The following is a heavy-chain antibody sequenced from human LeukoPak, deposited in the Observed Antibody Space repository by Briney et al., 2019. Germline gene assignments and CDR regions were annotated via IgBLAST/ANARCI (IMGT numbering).Heavy chain of an antibody. CDR2: ISRHDDYI. CDR3: ARDLSFGAPVAFDI. Sequence: GSLRLSCVASGFNFDLYAMSWVRQAPGKGLEWLSAISRHDDYIYYAASVRGRFTISRDNARNSLFLQMNSLRVDDTAVYFCARDLSFGAPVAFDIWGQGTMVTVAS. CDR1: GFNFDLYA. V-gene: IGHV3-21*01. D-gene: IGHD3-10*01. J-gene: IGHJ3*02.